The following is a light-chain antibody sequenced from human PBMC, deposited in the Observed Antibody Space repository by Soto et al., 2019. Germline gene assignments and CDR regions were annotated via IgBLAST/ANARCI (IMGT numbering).Light chain of an antibody. Sequence: EIVLTQSPGTLSLSPGERATLSCRASQSVSKNYLTWYQQKPGHAPSLLIYGASSRATGIPDRFSGGGSGTNFTLTISRLEPEDIAVYYCQQYGSSPFTFGPGTKVDIK. J-gene: IGKJ3*01. V-gene: IGKV3-20*01. CDR3: QQYGSSPFT. CDR1: QSVSKNY. CDR2: GAS.